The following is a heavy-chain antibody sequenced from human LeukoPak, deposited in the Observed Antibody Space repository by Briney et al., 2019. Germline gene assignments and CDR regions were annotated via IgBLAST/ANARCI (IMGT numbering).Heavy chain of an antibody. CDR2: IYTSGST. CDR3: ARDLVRGVPNWFDP. V-gene: IGHV4-4*07. J-gene: IGHJ5*02. CDR1: GASISSSY. D-gene: IGHD3-10*01. Sequence: PSGTLSLTCNVSGASISSSYWNWIRQPAGKGLEWIGRIYTSGSTNYNPSLKSRVTMSVDTSKNQFSLKLSSVTAADTAVYYCARDLVRGVPNWFDPWGQGTLVTVSS.